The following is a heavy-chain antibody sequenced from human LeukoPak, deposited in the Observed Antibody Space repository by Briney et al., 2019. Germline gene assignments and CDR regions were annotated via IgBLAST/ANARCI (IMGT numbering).Heavy chain of an antibody. CDR3: AKDQGGIQLLSGWHYYYGMDV. CDR2: ISYDGSNK. Sequence: PGGSLRLSCAASGFTFSSYGMHWVRQAPGKGLEWGAVISYDGSNKYYADSVKGRFTISSDNSKNTLYLQMNSLRADDMAVYYCAKDQGGIQLLSGWHYYYGMDVWGQGTTVTVSS. D-gene: IGHD5-18*01. V-gene: IGHV3-30*18. CDR1: GFTFSSYG. J-gene: IGHJ6*02.